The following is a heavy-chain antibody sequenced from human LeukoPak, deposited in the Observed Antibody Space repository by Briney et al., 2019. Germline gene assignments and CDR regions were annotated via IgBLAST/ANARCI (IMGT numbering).Heavy chain of an antibody. CDR3: ARPRGGNSYYYGMDV. V-gene: IGHV1-2*02. D-gene: IGHD3-10*01. Sequence: ASVTVSCKASGYTFTGYYMHWVRQAPGQGLEWMGWINPNSGGTNYAQKFQGRVTMTRDTSISTAYMELSRLRSDDTAVYYCARPRGGNSYYYGMDVWGQGTTVTVSS. CDR1: GYTFTGYY. J-gene: IGHJ6*02. CDR2: INPNSGGT.